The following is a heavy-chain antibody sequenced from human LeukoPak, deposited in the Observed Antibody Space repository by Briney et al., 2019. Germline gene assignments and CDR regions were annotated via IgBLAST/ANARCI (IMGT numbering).Heavy chain of an antibody. CDR1: GITFSSYG. V-gene: IGHV3-23*01. J-gene: IGHJ4*02. CDR3: VRTIAANGRGVPGNSDS. D-gene: IGHD3-10*01. Sequence: PGGSLRLSCAASGITFSSYGMHWVRQAPGKGLEWVSAISGSGGSTYYADSVKGRFTISRDNSRNTLYLQMNSLRAEDTAVYYCVRTIAANGRGVPGNSDSWGQGTLVTVSS. CDR2: ISGSGGST.